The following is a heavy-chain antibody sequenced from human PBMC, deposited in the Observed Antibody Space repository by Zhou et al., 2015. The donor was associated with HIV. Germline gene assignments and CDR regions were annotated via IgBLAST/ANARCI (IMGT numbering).Heavy chain of an antibody. CDR1: GFAFGDYA. D-gene: IGHD1-26*01. CDR3: TRGSYQFEY. V-gene: IGHV3-49*03. Sequence: EVQLLESGGGLVQPGGSLRVSCAASGFAFGDYAMSWFRQAPGKGLEWVGFIKSKVHGGTIEYAASVQGRFTISRDDSKTIAYLQMNSLKTEDTAVYYCTRGSYQFEYWGQGTLVTVSS. CDR2: IKSKVHGGTI. J-gene: IGHJ4*02.